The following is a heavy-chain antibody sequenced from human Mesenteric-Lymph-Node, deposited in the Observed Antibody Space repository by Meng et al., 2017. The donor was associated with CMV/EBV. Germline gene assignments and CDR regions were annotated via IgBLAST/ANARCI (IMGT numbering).Heavy chain of an antibody. CDR2: IYYSGST. Sequence: SETLSLTCTVSGGSISSHYWSWIRQPPGKGLEWIGYIYYSGSTNYNPSLKSRVTISVDTSKNQFSLKLSSVTAADTAVYYCARAKAAAVSNWGQGTLVTVSS. V-gene: IGHV4-59*11. D-gene: IGHD6-13*01. CDR3: ARAKAAAVSN. J-gene: IGHJ4*02. CDR1: GGSISSHY.